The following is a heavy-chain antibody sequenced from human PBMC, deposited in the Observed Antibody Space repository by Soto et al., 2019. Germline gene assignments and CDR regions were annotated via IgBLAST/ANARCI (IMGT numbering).Heavy chain of an antibody. Sequence: PGGSLRLSCAASGFTFSSYAMHWVRQAPGKGLEWVAVISYDGSNKYYADSVKGRFTISRDNSKNTLYLQMNSLRAEDTAVYYCARWPLRGSGSYWYYFDYWGQGTLVTVLL. J-gene: IGHJ4*02. CDR3: ARWPLRGSGSYWYYFDY. CDR1: GFTFSSYA. D-gene: IGHD3-10*01. V-gene: IGHV3-30-3*01. CDR2: ISYDGSNK.